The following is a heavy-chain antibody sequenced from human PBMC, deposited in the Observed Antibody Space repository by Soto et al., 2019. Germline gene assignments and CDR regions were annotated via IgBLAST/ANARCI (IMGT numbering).Heavy chain of an antibody. CDR3: ARGGWSMDV. CDR1: GGSFSGYY. V-gene: IGHV4-34*01. J-gene: IGHJ6*02. Sequence: SETLSLTCAVYGGSFSGYYWSWIRQPPGKGLEWIGYIYYSGSTNYNASLKSRVTISVDTSKNQFSLELTSVTAADTAVYYCARGGWSMDVWGQGTTVTVSS. D-gene: IGHD2-15*01. CDR2: IYYSGST.